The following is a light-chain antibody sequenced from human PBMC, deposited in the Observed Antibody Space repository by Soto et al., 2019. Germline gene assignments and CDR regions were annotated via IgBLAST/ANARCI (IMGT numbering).Light chain of an antibody. CDR3: EQYNNWPPLT. J-gene: IGKJ4*01. CDR1: QGVSSN. CDR2: GAS. V-gene: IGKV3-15*01. Sequence: EIVMTQSPATLSVSPGERATLSCRASQGVSSNLAWYQQKPGQAPRLLIYGASTMATGIPATFSGSGSGTEFTLTISSLQSEDFAVYYCEQYNNWPPLTFGGGTKVEIK.